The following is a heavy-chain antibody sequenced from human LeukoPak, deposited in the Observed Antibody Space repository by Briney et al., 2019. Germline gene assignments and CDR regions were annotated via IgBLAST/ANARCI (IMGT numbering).Heavy chain of an antibody. CDR1: GYTFSSYY. CDR3: AREEGQWLPQGY. D-gene: IGHD6-19*01. J-gene: IGHJ4*02. Sequence: ASVKVSCKASGYTFSSYYVHWVRQAPGQGLEWTGWISAYNGNTNYAQKLQGRVTMTTDTSTSTAYMELRSLRSDDTAVYYCAREEGQWLPQGYWGQGTLVTVSS. CDR2: ISAYNGNT. V-gene: IGHV1-18*04.